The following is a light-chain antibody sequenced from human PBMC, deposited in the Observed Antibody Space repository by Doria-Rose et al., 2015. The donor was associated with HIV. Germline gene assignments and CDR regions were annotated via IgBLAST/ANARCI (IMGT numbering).Light chain of an antibody. V-gene: IGKV3-20*01. CDR3: QQYGTSRGT. CDR2: DAS. CDR1: QRVKSSY. Sequence: TQSPGTLSLSPGERATLSCRASQRVKSSYLAWYQQKPDQAPRLLIYDASTRATGIPDRFSGGGSGTDFTITISRLEPEDVAVYYCQQYGTSRGTFGQGTRLEIK. J-gene: IGKJ5*01.